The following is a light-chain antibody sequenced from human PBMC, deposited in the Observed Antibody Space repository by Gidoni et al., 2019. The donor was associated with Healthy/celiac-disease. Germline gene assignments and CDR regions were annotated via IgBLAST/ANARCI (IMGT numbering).Light chain of an antibody. J-gene: IGKJ1*01. CDR3: QQYGSSPT. V-gene: IGKV3-20*01. CDR2: GAS. CDR1: QSVSSSY. Sequence: EIVLTQSPGTLSLSPVERATLSCRASQSVSSSYLAWYQQKPGQAPRLLIYGASSRATGIPDRFSGSGSGTDFTLPISRLEPEDFAVYYCQQYGSSPTFXQXTKVEIK.